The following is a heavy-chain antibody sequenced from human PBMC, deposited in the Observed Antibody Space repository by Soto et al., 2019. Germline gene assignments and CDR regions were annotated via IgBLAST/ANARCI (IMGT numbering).Heavy chain of an antibody. V-gene: IGHV3-33*01. CDR2: IWSGGSDK. J-gene: IGHJ4*02. D-gene: IGHD3-10*01. CDR3: ARVYGSGTYPIDY. CDR1: GLAFSSYG. Sequence: ESGGGVVQPGRSLRLSCAASGLAFSSYGMHWVRQAPGKGLEWVTVIWSGGSDKYYADSVKGRFTISRDNSKNTLYLQMNSLRAEDTAVYYCARVYGSGTYPIDYWGQGTLVTVSS.